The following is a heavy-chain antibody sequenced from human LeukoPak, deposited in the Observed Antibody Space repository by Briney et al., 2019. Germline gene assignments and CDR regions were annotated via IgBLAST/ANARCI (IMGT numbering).Heavy chain of an antibody. CDR3: AKSGGFGSTRGFDY. J-gene: IGHJ4*02. CDR2: ISWNSGII. V-gene: IGHV3-9*01. CDR1: GFTFDVYA. Sequence: GGSLRLSCAASGFTFDVYAMHWVRQAPGKGLEWVSGISWNSGIIGYADSVKGRFTISRDNAENSLYLQMNSMRAEDTALYYCAKSGGFGSTRGFDYWGQGTLVTVSS. D-gene: IGHD2-2*01.